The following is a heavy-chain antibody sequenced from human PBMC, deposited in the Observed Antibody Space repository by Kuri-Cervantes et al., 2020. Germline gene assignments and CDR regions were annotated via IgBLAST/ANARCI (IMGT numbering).Heavy chain of an antibody. D-gene: IGHD3-10*01. Sequence: SCAASGGSISSTNWWNWVRQPPGKGLEWIGEIYHSGSTNYNPSLKSRVTISVDKSKNQFSLKLSSVTAADTAVYYCARYLWFGETYYFDYWGQGTLVTVSS. CDR1: GGSISSTNW. V-gene: IGHV4-4*02. J-gene: IGHJ4*02. CDR3: ARYLWFGETYYFDY. CDR2: IYHSGST.